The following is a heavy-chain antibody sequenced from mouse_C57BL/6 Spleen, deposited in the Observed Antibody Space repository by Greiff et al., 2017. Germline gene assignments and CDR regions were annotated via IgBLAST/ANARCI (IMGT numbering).Heavy chain of an antibody. V-gene: IGHV1-81*01. CDR2: IYPRSGNT. CDR3: ARWGVTTLFDY. CDR1: GYTFTTYG. D-gene: IGHD2-2*01. J-gene: IGHJ2*01. Sequence: VQLQQSGAELARPGASVKLSCKASGYTFTTYGISWVKQRTGQGLEWVGEIYPRSGNTYYNEKFKGKATLTADKSSSTAYMELRSLTSEDSAVYFCARWGVTTLFDYWGQGTTLTVSS.